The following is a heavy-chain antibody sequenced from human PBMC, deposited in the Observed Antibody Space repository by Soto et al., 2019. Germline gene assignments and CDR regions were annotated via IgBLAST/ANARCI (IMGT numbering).Heavy chain of an antibody. CDR2: LWYDGSRE. CDR3: ARVPRFDTWDFDY. J-gene: IGHJ4*02. V-gene: IGHV3-33*01. D-gene: IGHD5-18*01. Sequence: QVQLVESGGGVVQPGRSLSLSCAASGFSVNTHVIHWIRQAPGKGLEWVSVLWYDGSREYYADSVTGRFTISRDNSQTLMYLQMANLRVEDTAVYSCARVPRFDTWDFDYWCQGTLATFSS. CDR1: GFSVNTHV.